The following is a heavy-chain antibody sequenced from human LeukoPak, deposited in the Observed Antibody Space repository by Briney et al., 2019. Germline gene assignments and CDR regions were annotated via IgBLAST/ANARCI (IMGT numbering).Heavy chain of an antibody. Sequence: PSETLSLTCTVSGGSISSYYWSWIRQPPGKGLEWIGYIYYSGSTNYNPSLKSRVTISVDTSKNQFSLKLSSVTAADTAVYYCASESGSYHRLIDYWGQGTLVTVSS. CDR3: ASESGSYHRLIDY. V-gene: IGHV4-59*01. D-gene: IGHD1-26*01. CDR1: GGSISSYY. J-gene: IGHJ4*02. CDR2: IYYSGST.